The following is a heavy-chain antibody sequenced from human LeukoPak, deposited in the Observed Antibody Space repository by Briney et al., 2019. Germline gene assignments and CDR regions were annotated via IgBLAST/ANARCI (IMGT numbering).Heavy chain of an antibody. Sequence: SVKVSCKASGGTFSSYAISWVRQAPGQGLEWMGGIIPIFGTANYAQKFQGRVTITADKSTSTAYMELSSLRAEDTAVYYCAKGSMYSSGWYLWGQGTLVTVSS. J-gene: IGHJ5*02. D-gene: IGHD6-19*01. V-gene: IGHV1-69*06. CDR2: IIPIFGTA. CDR3: AKGSMYSSGWYL. CDR1: GGTFSSYA.